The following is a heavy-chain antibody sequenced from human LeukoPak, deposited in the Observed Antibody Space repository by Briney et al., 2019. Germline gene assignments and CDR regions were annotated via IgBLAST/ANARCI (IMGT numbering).Heavy chain of an antibody. J-gene: IGHJ4*02. CDR2: ISDTGGRT. CDR1: GITLSNYG. D-gene: IGHD3-22*01. Sequence: GGSLRLSCAVSGITLSNYGMTWVRQTPGKGLEWVAGISDTGGRTNYADSVKGRFTISRDNPKNTLYLQMNSLRAEDTAVYFCAKRGVVIRVILVGFHKEAYYFDSWGQGALVTVSS. CDR3: AKRGVVIRVILVGFHKEAYYFDS. V-gene: IGHV3-23*01.